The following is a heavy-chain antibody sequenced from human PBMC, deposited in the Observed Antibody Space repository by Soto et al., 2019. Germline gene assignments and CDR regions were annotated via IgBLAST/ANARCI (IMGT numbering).Heavy chain of an antibody. J-gene: IGHJ4*02. CDR1: GGSISSDGYY. CDR3: ARDKITGLFDY. CDR2: IFDSGTT. Sequence: PSETLSLTCTVSGGSISSDGYYWSWIRQHPEKGLEWIAYIFDSGTTYYNPSLKSRVTISVDTSKNQFSLKLTSVTAADTAVYYCARDKITGLFDYWGQGTLVTVSS. V-gene: IGHV4-31*03. D-gene: IGHD2-8*02.